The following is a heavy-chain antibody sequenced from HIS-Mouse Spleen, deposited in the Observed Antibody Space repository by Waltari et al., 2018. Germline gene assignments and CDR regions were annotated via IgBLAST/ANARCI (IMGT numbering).Heavy chain of an antibody. J-gene: IGHJ2*01. V-gene: IGHV4-39*07. CDR2: IYYSGST. CDR3: AREIPYSSSWYDWYFDL. CDR1: CGSISSSSYY. D-gene: IGHD6-13*01. Sequence: QLQLQESGPGLVKPSETLSLTCTVSCGSISSSSYYWGWTRRPPGKGLEWIGSIYYSGSTYYNPSLKSRVTISVDTSKNQFSLKLSSVTAADTAVYYCAREIPYSSSWYDWYFDLWGRGTLVTVSS.